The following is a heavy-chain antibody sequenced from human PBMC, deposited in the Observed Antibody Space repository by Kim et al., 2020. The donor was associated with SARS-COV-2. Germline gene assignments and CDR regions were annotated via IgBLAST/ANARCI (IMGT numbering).Heavy chain of an antibody. CDR2: ISSSGSTI. V-gene: IGHV3-48*03. J-gene: IGHJ5*02. CDR3: ARDDRVFLGFWFDP. D-gene: IGHD2-21*01. Sequence: GGSLRLSCAASGFTFSSYEMNWVRQAPGKGLEWVSYISSSGSTIYYADSVKGRFTISRDNAKNSLYLQMNSLRAEDTAVYYCARDDRVFLGFWFDPWPGNPGHRLL. CDR1: GFTFSSYE.